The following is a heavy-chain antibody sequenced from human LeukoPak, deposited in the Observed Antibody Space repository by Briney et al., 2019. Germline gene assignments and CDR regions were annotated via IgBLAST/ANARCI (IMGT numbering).Heavy chain of an antibody. Sequence: GSLRPSFSASWITLSRISMRLVRQAPGEGVDWVSSISGSGVSTYYADSVKGRFTISRDNSKNTLYLQMNSLRDEDTAVYYCVPHDYESVDYWGQGTLVTVSS. D-gene: IGHD3-22*01. CDR1: WITLSRIS. CDR2: ISGSGVST. CDR3: VPHDYESVDY. J-gene: IGHJ4*02. V-gene: IGHV3-23*01.